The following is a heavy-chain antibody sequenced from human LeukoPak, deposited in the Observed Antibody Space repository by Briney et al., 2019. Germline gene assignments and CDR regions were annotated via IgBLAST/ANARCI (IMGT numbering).Heavy chain of an antibody. J-gene: IGHJ4*02. CDR3: ARDLGMGDLSFDY. V-gene: IGHV1-2*02. CDR1: GYTFPAYF. D-gene: IGHD3-16*02. CDR2: INPNIGGT. Sequence: GASLKVSCKASGYTFPAYFIHWVRQAPGQGLEWLGWINPNIGGTQYAQKFQGRVTMTRDTSINAAYVELSRLTSDDTAVYYCARDLGMGDLSFDYWGQGTLVTVSS.